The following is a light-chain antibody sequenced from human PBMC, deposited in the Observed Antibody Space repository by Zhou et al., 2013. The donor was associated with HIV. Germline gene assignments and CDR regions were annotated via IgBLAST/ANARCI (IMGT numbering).Light chain of an antibody. J-gene: IGKJ1*01. CDR2: HAS. CDR3: QQYNSYWT. CDR1: QDISNY. Sequence: DIQMTQSPSSLSASVGDRVTITCQASQDISNYLNWYQQKPGKAPRLLIYHASSLQSGVPSRFSGSGSGTEFTLTISSLQPDDFATYYCQQYNSYWTFGQGTKVEI. V-gene: IGKV1-5*03.